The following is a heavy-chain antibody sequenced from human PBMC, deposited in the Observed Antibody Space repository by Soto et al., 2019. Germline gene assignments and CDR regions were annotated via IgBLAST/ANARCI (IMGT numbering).Heavy chain of an antibody. CDR3: ARKDKSGYFNWFDP. CDR1: GYKFTSSW. J-gene: IGHJ5*02. Sequence: VESLKISCRTSGYKFTSSWIAWVRQMPGKGLEWMGIIFPSDSDTRYSPSFQGQVTISADRSTSTVFLQWASLKASDTAVYFCARKDKSGYFNWFDPWGQGTLVTVSS. D-gene: IGHD3-22*01. CDR2: IFPSDSDT. V-gene: IGHV5-51*01.